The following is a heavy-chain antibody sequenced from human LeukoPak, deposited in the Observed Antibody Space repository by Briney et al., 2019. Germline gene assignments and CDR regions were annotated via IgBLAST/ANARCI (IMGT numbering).Heavy chain of an antibody. CDR2: IYHSGST. CDR3: ARATGYCSSTSCYNYFDY. V-gene: IGHV4-38-2*01. Sequence: SETLSLTCAVSGYSISSGYYWGWIRQPPGKGLGWIGSIYHSGSTYYNPSLKSRFTISVDTPKNQFSLKLSSVTAADTAVYYCARATGYCSSTSCYNYFDYWGQGTLVTVSS. D-gene: IGHD2-2*02. J-gene: IGHJ4*02. CDR1: GYSISSGYY.